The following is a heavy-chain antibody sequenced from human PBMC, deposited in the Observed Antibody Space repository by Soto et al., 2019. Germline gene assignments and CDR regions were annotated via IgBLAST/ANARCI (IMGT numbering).Heavy chain of an antibody. CDR3: ARQKDSWELLNAFDI. CDR1: GGSISSSSYY. V-gene: IGHV4-39*01. D-gene: IGHD1-26*01. Sequence: PSETLSLTCTVPGGSISSSSYYWGWIRQPPGKGLEWIGSIYYSGSTYYNPSLKSRVTISVDTSKNQFSLKLSSVTAADTAVYYCARQKDSWELLNAFDIWGQGTMVTVSS. CDR2: IYYSGST. J-gene: IGHJ3*02.